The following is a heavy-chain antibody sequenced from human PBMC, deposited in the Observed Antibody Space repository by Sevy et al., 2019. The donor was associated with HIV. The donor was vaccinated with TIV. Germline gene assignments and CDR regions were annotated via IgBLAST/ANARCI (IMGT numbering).Heavy chain of an antibody. V-gene: IGHV4-30-4*01. CDR1: GGSISSGDYY. Sequence: SETLSLTCTVSGGSISSGDYYWSWIRQPPGKGLEWIGYIYYSGSTYYNPSLKSRVTISVDTSKNQFSLKLSSVTAADTAVDYCARMTTVRGVIITYSSGWSGGDYWGQGTLVTVSS. J-gene: IGHJ4*02. D-gene: IGHD3-10*01. CDR3: ARMTTVRGVIITYSSGWSGGDY. CDR2: IYYSGST.